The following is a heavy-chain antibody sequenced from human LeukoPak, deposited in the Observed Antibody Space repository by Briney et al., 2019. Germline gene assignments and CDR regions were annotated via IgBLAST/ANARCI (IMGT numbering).Heavy chain of an antibody. D-gene: IGHD3-22*01. CDR1: GFTFSSYS. CDR2: ISSSSSTI. J-gene: IGHJ4*02. Sequence: PGGSLRLSCAASGFTFSSYSMNWVRQAPGKGLEWVSYISSSSSTIYYADSVKGRFTISRDNAKNSLYLQMNSLRDEDTAVYYCARRGYDSSGYYYAYWGQGTLVTVSS. V-gene: IGHV3-48*02. CDR3: ARRGYDSSGYYYAY.